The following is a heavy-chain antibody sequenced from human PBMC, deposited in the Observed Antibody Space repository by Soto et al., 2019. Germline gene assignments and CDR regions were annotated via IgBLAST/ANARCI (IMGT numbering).Heavy chain of an antibody. V-gene: IGHV4-31*03. CDR3: ARDSRNSGTFDY. D-gene: IGHD4-4*01. Sequence: QVQLQESGPGLVKPSQTLSLTCTVSGGSISSGGYYWSWIRQHPGKGLEWIGYIYYSGSTYYNPSLKSGVTISVDTSKNQFSLKLSSVTAAHTAVYYCARDSRNSGTFDYWGQGTLVTVSS. CDR1: GGSISSGGYY. J-gene: IGHJ4*02. CDR2: IYYSGST.